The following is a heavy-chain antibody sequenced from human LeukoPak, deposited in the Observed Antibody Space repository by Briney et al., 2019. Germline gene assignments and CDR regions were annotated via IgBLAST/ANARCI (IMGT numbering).Heavy chain of an antibody. CDR3: ARRTNSTYPRLDY. Sequence: SETLSLPCAVYGGSFSGYYWSWIRQPPGKGLEWIGEINHSGSTHYSPSLKSRVTISVDTSKNQFSLKLSSVTAADTAVYYCARRTNSTYPRLDYWGKGTLVTVS. CDR2: INHSGST. V-gene: IGHV4-34*01. J-gene: IGHJ4*02. CDR1: GGSFSGYY. D-gene: IGHD2-2*01.